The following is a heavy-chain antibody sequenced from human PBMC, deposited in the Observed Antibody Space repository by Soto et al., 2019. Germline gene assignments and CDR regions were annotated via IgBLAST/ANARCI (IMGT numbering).Heavy chain of an antibody. V-gene: IGHV3-30-3*01. CDR3: ASGAAFYYDTSRY. D-gene: IGHD3-22*01. J-gene: IGHJ4*02. CDR1: GFNFNIHA. Sequence: VGSLRLSCAAPGFNFNIHALHWIRQAPGEGLEWVAVMSPGGNSQYYADSVKGRFTISRDTSKSTLYLQMTSLRPEDTAVYYCASGAAFYYDTSRYWGQGTLVTVSS. CDR2: MSPGGNSQ.